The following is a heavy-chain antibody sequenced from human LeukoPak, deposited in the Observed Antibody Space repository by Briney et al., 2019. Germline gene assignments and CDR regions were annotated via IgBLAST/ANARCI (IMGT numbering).Heavy chain of an antibody. Sequence: GGTLRLSCAASGFTFSNFAMSWVRQAPGGGLEWVSVISGSGGDTYYAGSVKGRFTISRDNAKNSLYLQMNSLRAEDTAVYYCARRTVTMDHWGQGTLVTVSS. V-gene: IGHV3-23*01. CDR3: ARRTVTMDH. J-gene: IGHJ4*02. CDR1: GFTFSNFA. CDR2: ISGSGGDT. D-gene: IGHD4-17*01.